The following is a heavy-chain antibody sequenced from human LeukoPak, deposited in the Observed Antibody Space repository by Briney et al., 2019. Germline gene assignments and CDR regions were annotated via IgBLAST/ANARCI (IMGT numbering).Heavy chain of an antibody. V-gene: IGHV4-59*01. CDR2: IYYSGST. CDR1: GGSISSYY. CDR3: ARDKYSSSSFDY. J-gene: IGHJ4*02. Sequence: SETLSLTCTVSGGSISSYYWRWIRQPPGKGLEWIGYIYYSGSTNYNPSLKSRVTISVDTSKNQFSLKLSSVTAADTAVYYCARDKYSSSSFDYWGQGTLVTVPS. D-gene: IGHD6-6*01.